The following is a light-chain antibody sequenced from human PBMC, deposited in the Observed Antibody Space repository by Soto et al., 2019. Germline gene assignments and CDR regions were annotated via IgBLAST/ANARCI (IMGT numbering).Light chain of an antibody. CDR1: SSDVGGYNY. J-gene: IGLJ1*01. CDR2: EVT. Sequence: QSVLTQPASVSGSPGQSITISCTGTSSDVGGYNYVSWYQQHPGKAPKLMIYEVTNRPSGVSNRFSGSKSGNTASLTTSGLQADDEADYYCSSYTSSITYVFGTGTKLTVL. V-gene: IGLV2-14*01. CDR3: SSYTSSITYV.